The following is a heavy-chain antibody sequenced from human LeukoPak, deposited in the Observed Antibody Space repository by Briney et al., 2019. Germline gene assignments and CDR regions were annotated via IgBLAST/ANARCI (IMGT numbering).Heavy chain of an antibody. CDR2: ISSSSSTI. V-gene: IGHV3-48*04. D-gene: IGHD3-22*01. CDR3: ARVWSSGYTKDY. J-gene: IGHJ4*02. CDR1: GFTFSSYS. Sequence: GGSLRLSCAASGFTFSSYSIDWVRQAPGKGLEWLSYISSSSSTIYYADSVKGRFTISRDNAKNPVYLQMNSLRAEDTAVYYCARVWSSGYTKDYWGQGTLVTVSS.